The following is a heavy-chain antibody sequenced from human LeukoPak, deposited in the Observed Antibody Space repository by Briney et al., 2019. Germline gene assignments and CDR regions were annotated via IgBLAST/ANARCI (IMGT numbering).Heavy chain of an antibody. J-gene: IGHJ4*02. CDR1: GYTFTSYG. CDR2: ISAYNGNT. Sequence: ASVKVSCKASGYTFTSYGISWVRQAPGQGHEWMGWISAYNGNTNYAQKLQGRVTMTTDTSTSTAYMELRSLRSDDTAVYYCARDYYDSSGYYFSFITRYWGQGTLVTVSS. V-gene: IGHV1-18*01. D-gene: IGHD3-22*01. CDR3: ARDYYDSSGYYFSFITRY.